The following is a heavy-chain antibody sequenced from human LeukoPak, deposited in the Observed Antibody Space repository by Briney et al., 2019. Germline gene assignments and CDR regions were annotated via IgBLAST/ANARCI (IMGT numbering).Heavy chain of an antibody. CDR3: ARGRPYSGGYHLDY. V-gene: IGHV4-39*01. Sequence: SETLSLTCTVPGDSTSSDRYYGGWVRQPPGKGLEWIGNIYYSGSTYYNPSLKSRVTMSVDTSKNQFFLKLNSVTAADTAVYYCARGRPYSGGYHLDYWGQGTLVTVSA. J-gene: IGHJ4*02. CDR1: GDSTSSDRYY. CDR2: IYYSGST. D-gene: IGHD1-26*01.